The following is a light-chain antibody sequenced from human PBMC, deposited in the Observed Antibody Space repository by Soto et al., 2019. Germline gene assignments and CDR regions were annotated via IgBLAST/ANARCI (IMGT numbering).Light chain of an antibody. V-gene: IGLV2-14*01. J-gene: IGLJ1*01. Sequence: QSALTQPASVSGSPGQSITISCTGTSSDVGAYNYASWYQQYPGEAPKVIIYDVSHRPAGVSNRFSGSKSGNTDSLTISGLKTQDEADYYCSSYTSATTYVFGTGTKLTVL. CDR1: SSDVGAYNY. CDR3: SSYTSATTYV. CDR2: DVS.